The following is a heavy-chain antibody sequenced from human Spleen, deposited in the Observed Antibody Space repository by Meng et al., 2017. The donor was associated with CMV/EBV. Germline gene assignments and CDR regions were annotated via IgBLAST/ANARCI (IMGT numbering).Heavy chain of an antibody. CDR3: ARGYCDSSSCPFDP. D-gene: IGHD2-2*03. J-gene: IGHJ5*02. CDR1: GGSISSYY. V-gene: IGHV4-59*01. CDR2: VYYSGST. Sequence: ESLKISCAVSGGSISSYYWSWIRQPPGKGLEWIGYVYYSGSTKYNPSLKSRVTISVDMSENQFSLQLSSVTAADTAVYYCARGYCDSSSCPFDPWGQGTLVTVSS.